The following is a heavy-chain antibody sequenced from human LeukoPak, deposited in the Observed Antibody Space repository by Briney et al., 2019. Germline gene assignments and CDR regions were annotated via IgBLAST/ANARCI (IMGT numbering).Heavy chain of an antibody. CDR2: IIPIFGTA. V-gene: IGHV1-69*01. Sequence: GASVKVSCKASGGAFSSYVISWVRPAPGQGLERMGGIIPIFGTANYAQKFQGRVTITADESTSTAYMELSSLRSEDTAVYYCARGGGTTVTTFWHFDYWGQGTLVTVSS. CDR3: ARGGGTTVTTFWHFDY. CDR1: GGAFSSYV. D-gene: IGHD4-17*01. J-gene: IGHJ4*02.